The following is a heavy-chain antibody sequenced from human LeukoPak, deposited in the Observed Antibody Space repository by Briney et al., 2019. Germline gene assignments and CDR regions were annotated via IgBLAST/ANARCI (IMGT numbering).Heavy chain of an antibody. CDR2: IRYDGSNK. J-gene: IGHJ4*02. V-gene: IGHV3-30*02. D-gene: IGHD3-3*01. Sequence: GGSLRLSCAASGFTFSSTSMNWVRQAPGKGLEWVAFIRYDGSNKYYADSVKGRFTISRDNSKNTLYLQMNSLRAEDTAVYYCAKDQNFWSGYYYYWGQGTLVTVSS. CDR1: GFTFSSTS. CDR3: AKDQNFWSGYYYY.